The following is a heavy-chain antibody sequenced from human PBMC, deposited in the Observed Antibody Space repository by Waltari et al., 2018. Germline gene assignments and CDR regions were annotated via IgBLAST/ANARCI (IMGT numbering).Heavy chain of an antibody. CDR2: INHSGRT. V-gene: IGHV4-34*01. D-gene: IGHD2-15*01. CDR1: GGSFSGYY. J-gene: IGHJ6*02. CDR3: ARGKRLVATVAYGMDV. Sequence: QVQLQQWGAGLLKPSETLSLTCAVYGGSFSGYYWSWIRQPPGKGLEWSGEINHSGRTNYNPALKSRVTIAVDTSKNQFSLKLSSVTAADTAVYYCARGKRLVATVAYGMDVWGQGTTVTVSS.